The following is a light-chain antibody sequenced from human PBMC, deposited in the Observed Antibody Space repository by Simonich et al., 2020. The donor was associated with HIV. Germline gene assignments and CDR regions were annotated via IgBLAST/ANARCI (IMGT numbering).Light chain of an antibody. V-gene: IGLV2-11*01. CDR1: SSDVGGYNY. CDR3: CSYAGNYNWV. Sequence: QSALTQPRSVSGSPGQSVTISCTGTSSDVGGYNYVSWYQQHPGKAPKLMIYDVSKRPSGVPDRFSGSKSGNTASLPISGLQAEDEADYYCCSYAGNYNWVFGGGTKLTVL. CDR2: DVS. J-gene: IGLJ3*02.